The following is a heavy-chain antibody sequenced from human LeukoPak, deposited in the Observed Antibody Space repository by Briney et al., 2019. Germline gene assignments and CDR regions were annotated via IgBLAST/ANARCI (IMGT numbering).Heavy chain of an antibody. D-gene: IGHD6-13*01. Sequence: SETLSLTCAVYGGSFSGYYWSWIRQPPGKGLEWLGEINHSGSTNYNPSLKSRVTISVDTSKNQFSLKLSSVTAADTAVYYCASPVAAAGTSGYYYMDVWGKGTTVTVSS. V-gene: IGHV4-34*01. J-gene: IGHJ6*03. CDR2: INHSGST. CDR1: GGSFSGYY. CDR3: ASPVAAAGTSGYYYMDV.